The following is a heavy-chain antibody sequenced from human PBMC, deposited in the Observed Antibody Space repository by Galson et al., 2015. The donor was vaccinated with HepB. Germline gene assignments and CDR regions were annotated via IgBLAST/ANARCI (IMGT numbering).Heavy chain of an antibody. V-gene: IGHV3-11*06. CDR2: ISSSSSYT. Sequence: SLRLSCAASGFTFSDYYMSWIRQAPGKGLEWVSYISSSSSYTNYADSVKGRFTISRDNAKNSLYLQMNSLRAEDTAVYYCARDLRSGWPFYYYYGMDVWGQGTTVTVSS. CDR1: GFTFSDYY. CDR3: ARDLRSGWPFYYYYGMDV. D-gene: IGHD6-19*01. J-gene: IGHJ6*02.